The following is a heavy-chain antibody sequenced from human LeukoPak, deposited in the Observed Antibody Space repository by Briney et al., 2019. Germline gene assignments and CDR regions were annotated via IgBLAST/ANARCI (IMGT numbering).Heavy chain of an antibody. CDR1: GFTFSNYV. CDR3: AKNEGAGYCSGGSCPWGMDV. J-gene: IGHJ6*02. D-gene: IGHD2-15*01. Sequence: GGSLRLSCAASGFTFSNYVMSWVRQAPRKGLEWVSLIGSSGANTYYADSVKGRFTISRDKSKNTLYLQMNSLRVDDTAVYYCAKNEGAGYCSGGSCPWGMDVWAKGPRSPSP. CDR2: IGSSGANT. V-gene: IGHV3-23*01.